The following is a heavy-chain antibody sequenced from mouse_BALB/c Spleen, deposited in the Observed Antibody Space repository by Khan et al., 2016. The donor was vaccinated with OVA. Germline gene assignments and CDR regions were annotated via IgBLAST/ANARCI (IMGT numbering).Heavy chain of an antibody. Sequence: QVQLKESGAELAKPGASVKMSCKASDYTFNNYWMHWVKQRPGQGLEWIGYINPSTDYTEYNQKFKDKATLTADKSSSTAYMQLSSLTSEDSAVYYCVNHGSSSAWFTYWGQGTLVTVSA. CDR3: VNHGSSSAWFTY. CDR2: INPSTDYT. J-gene: IGHJ3*01. V-gene: IGHV1-7*01. D-gene: IGHD1-1*01. CDR1: DYTFNNYW.